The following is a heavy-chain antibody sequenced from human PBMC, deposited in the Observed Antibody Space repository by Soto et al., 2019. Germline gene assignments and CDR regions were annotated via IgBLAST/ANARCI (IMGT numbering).Heavy chain of an antibody. V-gene: IGHV3-33*01. D-gene: IGHD2-2*01. CDR2: IWYDGSNK. J-gene: IGHJ6*04. CDR1: GFTFSSYG. CDR3: ARAGLGYCSSTSCYGLDV. Sequence: GGSLRLSCAASGFTFSSYGMHWVRQAPGKGLEWVAVIWYDGSNKYYADSVKGRFTISRDNSKNTLYLQMNSLRAEDTAVYYCARAGLGYCSSTSCYGLDVWGKGTTVTVSS.